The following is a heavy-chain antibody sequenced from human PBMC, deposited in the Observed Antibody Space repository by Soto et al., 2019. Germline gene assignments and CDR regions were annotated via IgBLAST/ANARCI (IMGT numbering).Heavy chain of an antibody. CDR1: GGSISSSSYY. Sequence: PSETLSLTCTVSGGSISSSSYYWGWIRQPPGKGLEWIGSIYYSGSTYYNPSLESRVSILIDRSKNQVSLKLSSVTAAYTAVYYCARHEGPSSTTWFDTWGQGSLVTVSS. V-gene: IGHV4-39*01. J-gene: IGHJ5*02. CDR3: ARHEGPSSTTWFDT. CDR2: IYYSGST. D-gene: IGHD2-2*01.